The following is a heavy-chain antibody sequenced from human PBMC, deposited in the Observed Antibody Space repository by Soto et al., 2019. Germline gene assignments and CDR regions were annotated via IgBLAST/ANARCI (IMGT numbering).Heavy chain of an antibody. CDR2: IYYSGST. D-gene: IGHD3-10*01. CDR3: AREGVDGEFPTWYYYGMDV. CDR1: GGSVSSGSYY. J-gene: IGHJ6*02. V-gene: IGHV4-61*01. Sequence: SETLSLTCTVSGGSVSSGSYYWSWIRQPPGKGLEWIGYIYYSGSTNYNPSLKSRVTTSVDTSKNQFSLKLSSVTAADTAVYYCAREGVDGEFPTWYYYGMDVWGQGTTVTVSS.